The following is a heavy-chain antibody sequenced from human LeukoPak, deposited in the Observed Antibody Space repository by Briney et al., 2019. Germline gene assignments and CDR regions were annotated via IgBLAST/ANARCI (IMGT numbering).Heavy chain of an antibody. V-gene: IGHV4-39*01. CDR3: ARHCRIPRHYDSSPRGFDP. J-gene: IGHJ5*02. CDR1: GGSISSSSYY. Sequence: PSETLSLTCTVSGGSISSSSYYWGWIRQPPGKGLEWIGSIYYSGSTYYNPSLKSRVTISVDTSKNQFSLKLSSVTAADTAVYYCARHCRIPRHYDSSPRGFDPWGQGTLVTVSS. CDR2: IYYSGST. D-gene: IGHD3-22*01.